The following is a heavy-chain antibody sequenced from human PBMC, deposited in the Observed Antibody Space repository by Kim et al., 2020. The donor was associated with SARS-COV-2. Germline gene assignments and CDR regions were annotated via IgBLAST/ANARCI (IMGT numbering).Heavy chain of an antibody. Sequence: HYNPALQSRVTISVDTSKNQLSLNLRSVTAADTAVYYCARDRGGGSFAFDIWGQGTMVTVSS. V-gene: IGHV4-59*01. CDR3: ARDRGGGSFAFDI. J-gene: IGHJ3*02. D-gene: IGHD3-16*01.